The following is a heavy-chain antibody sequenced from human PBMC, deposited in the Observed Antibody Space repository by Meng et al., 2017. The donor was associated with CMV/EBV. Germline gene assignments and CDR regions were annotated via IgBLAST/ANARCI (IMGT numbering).Heavy chain of an antibody. J-gene: IGHJ5*02. V-gene: IGHV3-21*01. CDR1: GFTFRSYS. Sequence: SGFTFRSYSMNWIHQGPGKGMEWVSSSRSSSSYRYYADSVEGRFTISRNNAKNSLYLQMNSLRAENTAVYYCARDRGSPSARMNWFDPWGQGTLVTVSS. CDR2: SRSSSSYR. D-gene: IGHD3-10*01. CDR3: ARDRGSPSARMNWFDP.